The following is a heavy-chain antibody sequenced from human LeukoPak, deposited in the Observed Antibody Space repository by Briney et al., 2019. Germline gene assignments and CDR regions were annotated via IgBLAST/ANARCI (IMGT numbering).Heavy chain of an antibody. D-gene: IGHD7-27*01. CDR2: INTDASKT. V-gene: IGHV3-74*01. CDR1: ALIFSNFW. J-gene: IGHJ5*02. Sequence: PGGSLTLACAAAALIFSNFWMHWDRQAQGKGRVWVSRINTDASKTDYADAVKGRFTISSDNANNTLYLQMNSLRAEDTAVYYCERVYRANCGSELGSWGQGTLVTVSS. CDR3: ERVYRANCGSELGS.